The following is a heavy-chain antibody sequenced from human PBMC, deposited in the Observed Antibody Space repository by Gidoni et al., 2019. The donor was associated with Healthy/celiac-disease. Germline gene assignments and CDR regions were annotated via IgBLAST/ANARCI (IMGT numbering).Heavy chain of an antibody. J-gene: IGHJ5*02. CDR3: ARERVTMGFDP. Sequence: QVQLVESGGGVVQPGRSLRLSCAASGFTFSSYAMHWVRQAPGKGLEWVAVISYDGSNKYYADSVKGRFTISRDNSKNTLYLQMNSLRAEDTAVYYCARERVTMGFDPWGQGTLVTVSS. V-gene: IGHV3-30-3*01. CDR1: GFTFSSYA. D-gene: IGHD3-10*01. CDR2: ISYDGSNK.